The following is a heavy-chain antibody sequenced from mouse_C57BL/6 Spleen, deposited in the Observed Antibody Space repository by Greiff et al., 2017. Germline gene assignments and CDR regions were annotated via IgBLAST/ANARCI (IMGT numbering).Heavy chain of an antibody. CDR1: SYTFTSYD. V-gene: IGHV1-85*01. CDR3: ARRGDGYPIDY. CDR2: IYPRDGST. Sequence: VKLVESGPELVMPGASVKLSCKASSYTFTSYDINWVKQRPGQGLEWIGWIYPRDGSTKYNEKFKGKATLTVDTSSSTAYMELHSLTSEDSAVYCCARRGDGYPIDYWGQGTTLTVSS. D-gene: IGHD2-3*01. J-gene: IGHJ2*01.